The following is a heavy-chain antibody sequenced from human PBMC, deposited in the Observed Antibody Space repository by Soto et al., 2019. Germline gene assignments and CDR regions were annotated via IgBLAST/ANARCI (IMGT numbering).Heavy chain of an antibody. Sequence: ASVKVSCKASGYTFTSYDIDWVRQATGQGLEWMGWMNPNSGNTGYAQKFQGRVTMTRNTSISTAYMELSSLRSEDTAVYYCASFYASGLRDGDYYYYYGMDVWGQGTTVTVSS. J-gene: IGHJ6*02. CDR3: ASFYASGLRDGDYYYYYGMDV. CDR1: GYTFTSYD. V-gene: IGHV1-8*02. CDR2: MNPNSGNT. D-gene: IGHD4-17*01.